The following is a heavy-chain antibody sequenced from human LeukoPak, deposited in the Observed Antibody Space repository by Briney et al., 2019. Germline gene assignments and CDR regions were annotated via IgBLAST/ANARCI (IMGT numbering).Heavy chain of an antibody. CDR3: ARASSYYFDY. D-gene: IGHD2-2*01. Sequence: SETLSLTCTVSGGSISSGAYYWSWIRQHPGRGLEWIGYIYYSGSTNYDPSLKSRVTISVDTSKNQFSLKLSSVTAADTAVYYCARASSYYFDYWGQGTLVTVSS. CDR2: IYYSGST. J-gene: IGHJ4*02. CDR1: GGSISSGAYY. V-gene: IGHV4-61*08.